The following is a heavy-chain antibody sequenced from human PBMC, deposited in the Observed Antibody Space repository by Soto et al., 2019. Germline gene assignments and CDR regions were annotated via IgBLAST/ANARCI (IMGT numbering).Heavy chain of an antibody. CDR1: GGTFSSYA. D-gene: IGHD6-6*01. Sequence: SVKVSCKASGGTFSSYAISWVRQAPGQGLEWMGGIIPIFGTANYAQKFQGRVTITADESTSTAYMELSSLRSEDTAVYYCARGVQQLVQRDWFDPWGQGTLVTVSS. CDR3: ARGVQQLVQRDWFDP. V-gene: IGHV1-69*13. J-gene: IGHJ5*02. CDR2: IIPIFGTA.